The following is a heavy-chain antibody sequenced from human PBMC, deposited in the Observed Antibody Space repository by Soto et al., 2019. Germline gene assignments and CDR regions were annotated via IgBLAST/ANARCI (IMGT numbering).Heavy chain of an antibody. D-gene: IGHD3-3*01. J-gene: IGHJ6*02. CDR3: ARDGRSGVGYDFWSGYLAWSV. CDR2: IWYDGSNK. CDR1: GFTFSSYG. Sequence: GGSLRLSCAASGFTFSSYGMHWVRQAPGKGLEWVAVIWYDGSNKYYADSVKGRFTISRDNSKNTLYLQMNSLRAEDTAVYYCARDGRSGVGYDFWSGYLAWSVWGQGTTVTVSS. V-gene: IGHV3-33*01.